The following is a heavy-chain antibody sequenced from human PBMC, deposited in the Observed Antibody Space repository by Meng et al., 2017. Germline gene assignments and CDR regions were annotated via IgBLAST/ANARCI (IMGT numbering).Heavy chain of an antibody. D-gene: IGHD5-24*01. V-gene: IGHV1-69*01. J-gene: IGHJ4*02. CDR2: IIPNFGKA. CDR1: GSTCSSYA. Sequence: VHHGHAWEEVREPGSVVKNSCRASGSTCSSYAISWVRQASVEGLEWMEGIIPNFGKANYAQKFQVRVTITSDESTSTAYRELSSLRTEDTSVYYCARVNVYYRWLQLDYWGQGTLVTVSS. CDR3: ARVNVYYRWLQLDY.